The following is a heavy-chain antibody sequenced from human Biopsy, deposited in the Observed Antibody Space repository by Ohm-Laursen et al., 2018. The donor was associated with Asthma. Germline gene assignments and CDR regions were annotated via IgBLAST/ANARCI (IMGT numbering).Heavy chain of an antibody. D-gene: IGHD3-3*01. CDR2: IYYTGTT. CDR1: GGSISGFY. J-gene: IGHJ4*02. V-gene: IGHV4-59*01. Sequence: TLSLTWAVSGGSISGFYWSWIRQPPGKGLEWIGYIYYTGTTNYNPSLKSRVSISVDTSKNQFSLKLTSVTAADTAVYYCAGDFGGWYYFDNWGQGSLVTVSS. CDR3: AGDFGGWYYFDN.